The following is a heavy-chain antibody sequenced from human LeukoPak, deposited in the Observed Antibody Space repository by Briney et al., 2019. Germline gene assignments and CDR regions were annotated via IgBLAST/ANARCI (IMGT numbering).Heavy chain of an antibody. CDR3: ASRNDILTGYVFDF. Sequence: SETLSLTCTVSVGSVRSRIYSWGWIRQPPGKGLEWIGSIYYSGSTSYNPSLKNRVNISVDTSKNQFSLRLTSATAADTAVYCCASRNDILTGYVFDFWGQGTLVTVSS. V-gene: IGHV4-39*01. J-gene: IGHJ4*02. CDR1: VGSVRSRIYS. CDR2: IYYSGST. D-gene: IGHD3-9*01.